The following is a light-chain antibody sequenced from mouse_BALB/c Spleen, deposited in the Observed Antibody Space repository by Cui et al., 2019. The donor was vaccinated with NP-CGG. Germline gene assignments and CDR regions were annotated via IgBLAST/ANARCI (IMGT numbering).Light chain of an antibody. V-gene: IGLV1*01. CDR2: GTN. Sequence: QAVVTVVYSLTTSSGETVTLTCRSSTGAVTTSNYANWVQEKPNHLFTGLIGGTNNRAPGVPARFSGSLIGDKAALTITGAQTEDETMYFCALWYSNHWVFGGGTKLTVL. CDR1: TGAVTTSNY. J-gene: IGLJ1*01. CDR3: ALWYSNHWV.